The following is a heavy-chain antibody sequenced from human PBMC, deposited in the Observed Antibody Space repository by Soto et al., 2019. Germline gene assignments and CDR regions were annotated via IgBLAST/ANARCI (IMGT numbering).Heavy chain of an antibody. CDR2: INPSGGST. CDR3: ARNTRVGEMLGGAFDI. CDR1: GYTFASYY. V-gene: IGHV1-46*03. J-gene: IGHJ3*02. Sequence: ASVKVSCKASGYTFASYYMHWVRQAPGQGLEWMGIINPSGGSTSYAQKFQGRVTMTRDTSTSTVHMELSSLRSEDTAVYYCARNTRVGEMLGGAFDIWGQGTMVT. D-gene: IGHD3-10*02.